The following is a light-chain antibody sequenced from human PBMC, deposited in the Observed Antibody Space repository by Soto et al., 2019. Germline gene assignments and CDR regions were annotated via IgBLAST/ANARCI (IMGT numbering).Light chain of an antibody. CDR3: QQRSNRPPFMYS. CDR2: DAS. CDR1: QSTTKS. Sequence: VLTQSPATLSLSPGERATLSCRTGQSTTKSLAWYQQKPGQPPRLLIYDASNRATGIPARFSGSGSGTEFTLTISSLEPEDFAIYYCQQRSNRPPFMYSFGQGTKLEIK. V-gene: IGKV3-11*01. J-gene: IGKJ2*03.